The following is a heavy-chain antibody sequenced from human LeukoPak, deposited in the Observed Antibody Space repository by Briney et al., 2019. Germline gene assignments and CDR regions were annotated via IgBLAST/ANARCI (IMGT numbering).Heavy chain of an antibody. CDR1: GGTFSSYA. Sequence: SVKVSCKASGGTFSSYAISWVRQAPGQGLEWMGRIIPIFGTANYAQKFQGRVAITTDESTSTAYMELSSLRSEDTAVYYCARDGCSGGSCYPDKAYYYYYMDVWGKGTTVTVSS. J-gene: IGHJ6*03. V-gene: IGHV1-69*05. CDR3: ARDGCSGGSCYPDKAYYYYYMDV. CDR2: IIPIFGTA. D-gene: IGHD2-15*01.